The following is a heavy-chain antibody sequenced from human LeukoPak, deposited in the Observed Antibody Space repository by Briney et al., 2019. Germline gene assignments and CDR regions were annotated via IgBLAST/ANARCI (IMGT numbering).Heavy chain of an antibody. V-gene: IGHV3-21*01. J-gene: IGHJ4*02. CDR3: ARDPMRHKRIAAAGTEDGDPNYFDY. CDR2: ISSSSSYI. D-gene: IGHD6-13*01. CDR1: GFTFSSYG. Sequence: PGGSLRLSCAASGFTFSSYGMNWVRQAPGKGPEWVSFISSSSSYIYYADSVKGRFTISRDNAKNSLYLQMNSLRAEDTAVYYCARDPMRHKRIAAAGTEDGDPNYFDYWAREPWSPSPQ.